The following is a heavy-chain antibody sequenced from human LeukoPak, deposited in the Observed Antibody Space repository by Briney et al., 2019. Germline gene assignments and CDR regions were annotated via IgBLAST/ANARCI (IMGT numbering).Heavy chain of an antibody. CDR3: ATTPIRNIAQWLVYFDY. Sequence: GGSLRLSCAASGLTSSSYGMHGVRQAPGKGLEWVAVISYDGSIKYYADSVKGRFTISRDNSKNTLYLQMNGLRALDTAAFYCATTPIRNIAQWLVYFDYWGQGTLVTVSS. V-gene: IGHV3-30*03. J-gene: IGHJ4*02. CDR2: ISYDGSIK. CDR1: GLTSSSYG. D-gene: IGHD6-19*01.